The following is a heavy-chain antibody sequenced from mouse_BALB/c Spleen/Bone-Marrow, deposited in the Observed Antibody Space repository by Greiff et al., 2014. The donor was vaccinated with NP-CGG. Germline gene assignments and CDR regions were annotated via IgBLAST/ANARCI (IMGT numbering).Heavy chain of an antibody. V-gene: IGHV1-39*01. CDR3: AKKDYGSSSFDY. J-gene: IGHJ2*01. Sequence: EVKLQESGPELEKPGASVKISCKASGYSFTDSNMNWVKQSNGKNLEWIGNIDPYYGGTSYSQKFKGKATLTVDKSSSTAYMRLRSLTSEDSAVYYCAKKDYGSSSFDYWGQGTTLTVSS. D-gene: IGHD1-1*01. CDR2: IDPYYGGT. CDR1: GYSFTDSN.